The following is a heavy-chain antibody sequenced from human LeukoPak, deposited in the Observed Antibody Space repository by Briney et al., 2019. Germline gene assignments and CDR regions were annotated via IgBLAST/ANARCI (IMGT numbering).Heavy chain of an antibody. J-gene: IGHJ5*02. CDR1: GYSFTSYW. D-gene: IGHD3-10*01. V-gene: IGHV5-51*01. CDR3: AKLRVVRGAIIGFDP. Sequence: LGESLKISCKGSGYSFTSYWIGWVRQMPGKGLEWMGIIYPGDSDTRYSPSFQGQVTISADKSISTAYLQWSSLKASDTAMYYCAKLRVVRGAIIGFDPWGQGTLVTVSS. CDR2: IYPGDSDT.